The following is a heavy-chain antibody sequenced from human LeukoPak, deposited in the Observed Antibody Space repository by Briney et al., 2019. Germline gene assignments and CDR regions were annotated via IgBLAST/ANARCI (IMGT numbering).Heavy chain of an antibody. D-gene: IGHD3-10*01. CDR1: GFTLSIYA. Sequence: GGSLRLSCAASGFTLSIYAMSCVRQAPGKGLEWVSAISGSGGSTYYADSVKGRFTISRDNSKNTLYLQMNSLRAEDTAVYYCAKYEGSSNSGFDPWGQGTLVTVSS. J-gene: IGHJ5*02. CDR2: ISGSGGST. CDR3: AKYEGSSNSGFDP. V-gene: IGHV3-23*01.